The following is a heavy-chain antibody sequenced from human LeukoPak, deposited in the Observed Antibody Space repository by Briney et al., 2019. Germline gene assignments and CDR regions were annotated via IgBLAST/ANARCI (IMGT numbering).Heavy chain of an antibody. J-gene: IGHJ4*02. CDR3: ARGPAAAGFDC. D-gene: IGHD6-13*01. CDR2: IDHSGST. Sequence: SETLSLTCAVYGGSFSGYYWSWIRQPPGKGLEWIGEIDHSGSTNYNPSLKSRVTISVDTSKNQFSLKLSSVTAADTAVYYCARGPAAAGFDCWGQGILVTVSS. V-gene: IGHV4-34*01. CDR1: GGSFSGYY.